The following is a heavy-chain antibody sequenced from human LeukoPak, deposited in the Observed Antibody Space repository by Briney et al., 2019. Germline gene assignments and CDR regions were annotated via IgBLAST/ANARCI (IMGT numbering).Heavy chain of an antibody. CDR3: VSPRGFSYGYFDY. CDR2: IYYSKNT. J-gene: IGHJ4*02. Sequence: PSETLSLTCTVSGDSISLYYWSWIRQPPGKGLEWIGSIYYSKNTYYNPSLKSRVTISADTSKNQFSLTLGSVSATDTAVYYCVSPRGFSYGYFDYWGQGTLVTVSS. D-gene: IGHD5-18*01. V-gene: IGHV4-39*01. CDR1: GDSISLYY.